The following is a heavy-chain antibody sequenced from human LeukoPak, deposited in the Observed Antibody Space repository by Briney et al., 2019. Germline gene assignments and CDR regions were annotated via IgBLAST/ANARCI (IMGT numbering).Heavy chain of an antibody. CDR3: ARTTPATGWFLYY. J-gene: IGHJ4*02. CDR1: GGSISSSSYY. Sequence: PSETLSLTCTVSGGSISSSSYYWGWIRQPPGKGLEWIGSIYYSGSTYYNPSLKSRVTISVDTSKNQFSLKLSSVTAADTAVYYCARTTPATGWFLYYWGQGILVTVSS. V-gene: IGHV4-39*07. D-gene: IGHD6-19*01. CDR2: IYYSGST.